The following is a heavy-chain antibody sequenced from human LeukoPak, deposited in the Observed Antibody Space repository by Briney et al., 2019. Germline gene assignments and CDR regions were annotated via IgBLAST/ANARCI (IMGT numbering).Heavy chain of an antibody. V-gene: IGHV1-69*01. CDR3: ARGGSLLKWSLGS. CDR1: GGTFISFS. D-gene: IGHD3-3*01. CDR2: IIPMLDAA. J-gene: IGHJ5*02. Sequence: SVKVSCKASGGTFISFSVSWIRQAPGQGLEWMGGIIPMLDAAEYAQKFQDRVTITAGESTRTAYLELSSLRSDDTAVYYCARGGSLLKWSLGSWGQGTLVTVSS.